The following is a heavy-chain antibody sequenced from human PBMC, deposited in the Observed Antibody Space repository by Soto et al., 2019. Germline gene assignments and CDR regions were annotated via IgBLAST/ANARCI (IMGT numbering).Heavy chain of an antibody. J-gene: IGHJ4*02. CDR1: GVSISSHDW. V-gene: IGHV4-4*02. CDR2: SHQSGNT. D-gene: IGHD1-20*01. CDR3: ATRDNMKFY. Sequence: QVQLQESGPGLVKPSGTLSLTCTVSGVSISSHDWWTWVRQPPGKGLEWIGESHQSGNTNYNSSLGSRDTISVDKSKNQFSLRLSSVTVADTAVYYCATRDNMKFYWGQGTLVTVSS.